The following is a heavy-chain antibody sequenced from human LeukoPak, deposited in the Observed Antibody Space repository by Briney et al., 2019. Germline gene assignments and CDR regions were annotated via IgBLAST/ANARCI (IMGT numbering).Heavy chain of an antibody. Sequence: ASVKVPYKASGYTFTSYDINWLRQDTGHPLEWTGWMNPNSGNTGYAQKLQGRVTMTRNTSISTAYMELSSLRSEDTAVYYCARHGYYGSGSYYFYYYYGMDVWGQGTTVTVSS. CDR3: ARHGYYGSGSYYFYYYYGMDV. V-gene: IGHV1-8*01. CDR1: GYTFTSYD. J-gene: IGHJ6*02. D-gene: IGHD3-10*01. CDR2: MNPNSGNT.